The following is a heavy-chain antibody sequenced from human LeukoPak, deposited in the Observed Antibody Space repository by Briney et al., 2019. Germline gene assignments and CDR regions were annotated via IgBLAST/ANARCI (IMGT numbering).Heavy chain of an antibody. CDR1: GGSISSSSYY. V-gene: IGHV4-39*01. Sequence: PSETLSLTCTVSGGSISSSSYYWGWIRQPPGKGLEWIGSIYYSGSTYYNPSLKSRVTISVDTSKNQFSLKLSSVTAADTAVYYCARSVWTTVTTRAWYFDLWGRGTLVTVSS. CDR2: IYYSGST. D-gene: IGHD4-17*01. J-gene: IGHJ2*01. CDR3: ARSVWTTVTTRAWYFDL.